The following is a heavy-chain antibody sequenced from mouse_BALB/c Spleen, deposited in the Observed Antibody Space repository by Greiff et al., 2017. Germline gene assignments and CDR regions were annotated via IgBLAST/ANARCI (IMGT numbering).Heavy chain of an antibody. CDR3: ARSTTVVADY. Sequence: QVQLQQPGAELVKPGASVKLSCKASGYTFTSYWMHWVKQRPGQGLEWIGEINPSNGRTNYNEKFKSKATLTVDKSSSTAYMQLSSLTSEDSAVYYCARSTTVVADYWGQGTSVTVAS. V-gene: IGHV1S81*02. CDR1: GYTFTSYW. D-gene: IGHD1-1*01. CDR2: INPSNGRT. J-gene: IGHJ4*01.